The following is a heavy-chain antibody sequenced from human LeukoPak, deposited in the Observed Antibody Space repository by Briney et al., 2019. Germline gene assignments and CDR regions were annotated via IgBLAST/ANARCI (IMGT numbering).Heavy chain of an antibody. CDR3: ARSYDSSGYYPHAEYFQH. J-gene: IGHJ1*01. CDR1: GYTFTSYG. V-gene: IGHV1-18*01. CDR2: ISAHNGNT. Sequence: ASLKSSCKASGYTFTSYGISWVRQAPGQGLEWMGWISAHNGNTNYAQKLQGRVTMTTDTSTSTAYMELRSLRSDDTAVYYCARSYDSSGYYPHAEYFQHWGQGTLVTVSS. D-gene: IGHD3-22*01.